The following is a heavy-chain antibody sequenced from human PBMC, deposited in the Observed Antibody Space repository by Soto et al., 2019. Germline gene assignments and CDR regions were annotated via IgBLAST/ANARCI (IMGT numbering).Heavy chain of an antibody. V-gene: IGHV4-4*07. J-gene: IGHJ6*02. D-gene: IGHD6-13*01. Sequence: QVQLQESGPGLVKPSETLSLTCTVSGGSISSYYWSWIRQPAGKGLEWIGRIYTSGSTNYNPSLKSRVTRSVDTSKNQFSLKLSSVTAADTAVYYCAREGYSSPYYYYGMDVWGQGTTVTVSS. CDR2: IYTSGST. CDR1: GGSISSYY. CDR3: AREGYSSPYYYYGMDV.